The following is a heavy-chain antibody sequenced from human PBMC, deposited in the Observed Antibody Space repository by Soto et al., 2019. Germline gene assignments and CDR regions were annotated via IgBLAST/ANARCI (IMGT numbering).Heavy chain of an antibody. Sequence: GGSLRLSCAASGFTFSNAWMSWVRQAPGKGLEWVGRIKSKTDGGTTDYAAPVKGRFTISRDDSKNTLYLQMNSLKTEDTAVYYCTTKITMVRGVTNFDYWGQGTLVTVSS. CDR2: IKSKTDGGTT. CDR1: GFTFSNAW. V-gene: IGHV3-15*01. CDR3: TTKITMVRGVTNFDY. J-gene: IGHJ4*02. D-gene: IGHD3-10*01.